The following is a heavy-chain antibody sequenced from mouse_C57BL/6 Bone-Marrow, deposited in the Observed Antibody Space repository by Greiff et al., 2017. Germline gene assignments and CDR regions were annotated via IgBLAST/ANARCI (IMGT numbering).Heavy chain of an antibody. Sequence: QVQLKQPGAELVKPGASVKVSCKASGYTFTSYWMHWVKQRPGQGLEWIGRIHPSDSDTNYNQKFKGKATLTVDKSSSTAYMQLSSLTSEDSAVXYCAICYDYDGGGYYFDYWGQGTTLTVSS. J-gene: IGHJ2*01. CDR2: IHPSDSDT. CDR1: GYTFTSYW. D-gene: IGHD2-4*01. CDR3: AICYDYDGGGYYFDY. V-gene: IGHV1-74*01.